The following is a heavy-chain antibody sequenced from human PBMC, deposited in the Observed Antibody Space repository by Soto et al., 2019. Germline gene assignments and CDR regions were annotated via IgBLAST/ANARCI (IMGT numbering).Heavy chain of an antibody. D-gene: IGHD3-10*01. J-gene: IGHJ6*03. Sequence: GGSLRLSCAASGFTFSDYYMSWIRQAPGKGLEWVSYISSSGSTIYYADSVKGRFTISRDNAKNSLYLQMNSLRAEDTAVYYCAREAEVLLWFGESSYYYYYMDVWGKGTTVTVSS. V-gene: IGHV3-11*01. CDR1: GFTFSDYY. CDR2: ISSSGSTI. CDR3: AREAEVLLWFGESSYYYYYMDV.